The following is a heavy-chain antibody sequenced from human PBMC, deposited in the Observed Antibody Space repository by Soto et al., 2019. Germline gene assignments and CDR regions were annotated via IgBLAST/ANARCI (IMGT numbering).Heavy chain of an antibody. CDR3: ARDLYYGSGSYYPDY. J-gene: IGHJ4*02. V-gene: IGHV3-33*01. CDR2: IWYDGSNK. CDR1: GFTFSSYG. D-gene: IGHD3-10*01. Sequence: VGSLRLSCAASGFTFSSYGMHWVRQAPGKGLEWVAVIWYDGSNKYYADSVKGRFTISRDNSKNTLYLQMNSLRAEDTAVYYCARDLYYGSGSYYPDYWGQGTLVTVSS.